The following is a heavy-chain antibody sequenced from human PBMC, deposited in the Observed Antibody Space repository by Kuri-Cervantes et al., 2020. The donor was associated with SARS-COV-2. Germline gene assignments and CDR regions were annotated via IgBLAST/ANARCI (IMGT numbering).Heavy chain of an antibody. D-gene: IGHD3-3*01. CDR1: GGSISSGSYY. J-gene: IGHJ6*02. Sequence: LRLSCTVSGGSISSGSYYWSWIRQPAGKGLEWIGRIYTSGSTNYNPSLKSRVTISVDTSKNQFSLKLSSVTAADTAVYYCARDGGDFWSGPFYGMDVWGQGTTVTVSS. CDR3: ARDGGDFWSGPFYGMDV. CDR2: IYTSGST. V-gene: IGHV4-61*02.